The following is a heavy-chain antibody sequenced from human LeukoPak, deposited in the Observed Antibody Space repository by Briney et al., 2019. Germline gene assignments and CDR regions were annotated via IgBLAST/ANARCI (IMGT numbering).Heavy chain of an antibody. D-gene: IGHD5-18*01. V-gene: IGHV3-23*01. CDR1: GFTFSNYA. CDR2: ISGDGGTT. Sequence: GGSLRLSCAASGFTFSNYAMSWVRQAPGKGLEWVSVISGDGGTTYYADSAKGRFTISRDNSKNTLYLQMSSLTAEDTAVYYCAKDQGPTLYTYATWHNWFDPWGQRTLVTVSS. J-gene: IGHJ5*02. CDR3: AKDQGPTLYTYATWHNWFDP.